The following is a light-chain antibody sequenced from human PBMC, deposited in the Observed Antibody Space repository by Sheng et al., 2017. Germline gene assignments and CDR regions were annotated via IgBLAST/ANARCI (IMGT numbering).Light chain of an antibody. Sequence: SYVLTQPPSVSVAPGQTATITCGGYNLGSKDVHWYQQKPGQAPVVVVHDNSDRPSGIPERFSGSNSGNTATLTVSRVEAGDEADYYCQVWDTSSDLYVVFGGGTKLTVL. J-gene: IGLJ2*01. CDR2: DNS. CDR1: NLGSKD. CDR3: QVWDTSSDLYVV. V-gene: IGLV3-21*02.